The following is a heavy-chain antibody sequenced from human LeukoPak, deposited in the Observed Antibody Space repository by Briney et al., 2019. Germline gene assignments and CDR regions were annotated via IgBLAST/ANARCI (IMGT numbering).Heavy chain of an antibody. J-gene: IGHJ3*02. D-gene: IGHD2-2*01. CDR1: GYTLTELS. CDR3: ATFNIVVVPAVDDAFDI. CDR2: FDLEDGET. V-gene: IGHV1-24*01. Sequence: ASVKVSCKVSGYTLTELSMHWVRQAPGKGLEWMGGFDLEDGETIYAQKFQGRVTMTEDTSTDTAYMELSSLRSEDTAVYYCATFNIVVVPAVDDAFDIWGQGTMVTVSS.